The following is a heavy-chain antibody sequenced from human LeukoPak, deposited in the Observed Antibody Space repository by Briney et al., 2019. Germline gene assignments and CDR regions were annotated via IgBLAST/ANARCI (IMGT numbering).Heavy chain of an antibody. V-gene: IGHV3-23*01. Sequence: GGSLRLSCAASGFTFSSYAMSWVRQAPGKGLEWVSAISGSGGSTYYADSVKGRFTISRDNSKNTLYPQMNSLRAEDTAVYYCAKVGNDYGDYYFDYWGQGTLVTVSS. CDR2: ISGSGGST. CDR1: GFTFSSYA. D-gene: IGHD4-17*01. CDR3: AKVGNDYGDYYFDY. J-gene: IGHJ4*02.